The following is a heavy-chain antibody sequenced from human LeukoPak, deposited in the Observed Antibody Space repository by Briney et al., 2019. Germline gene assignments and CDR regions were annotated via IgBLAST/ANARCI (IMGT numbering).Heavy chain of an antibody. Sequence: GGSLRLSCPASGFTFSSYGMHWVRQAPGKGLEWVAVISYDGSNKYYADSVKGRFTISSDNSKNTLYPQMNSLRAEDTAVYYCAKDLLLVPRYIYYGMDVWGQGTTVTVAS. CDR2: ISYDGSNK. J-gene: IGHJ6*02. CDR3: AKDLLLVPRYIYYGMDV. CDR1: GFTFSSYG. V-gene: IGHV3-30*18. D-gene: IGHD1-14*01.